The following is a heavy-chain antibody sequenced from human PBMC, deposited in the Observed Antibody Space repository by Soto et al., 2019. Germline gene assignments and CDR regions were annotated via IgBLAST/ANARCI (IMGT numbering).Heavy chain of an antibody. J-gene: IGHJ6*02. Sequence: QVQLVQSAGEVKKPGASVKVSCKASGYSFTSYGISWVRRAPGQGLEWMGWLSPYNGHTQFVQRFQGRVTMITDTSTKTAYMELRNLRSDDTAHYYCARDLTIVPATHPRLENYGMDVWGQGTTVIVSS. CDR3: ARDLTIVPATHPRLENYGMDV. CDR1: GYSFTSYG. CDR2: LSPYNGHT. V-gene: IGHV1-18*01. D-gene: IGHD2-2*01.